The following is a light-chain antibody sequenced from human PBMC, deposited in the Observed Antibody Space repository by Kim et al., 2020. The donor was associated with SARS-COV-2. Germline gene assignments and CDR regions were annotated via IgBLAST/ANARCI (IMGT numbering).Light chain of an antibody. CDR1: NMGSKS. Sequence: PGKTARSTCGGNNMGSKSVHWYQQKPGQAPVLVIYYDSDRPSGIPERFSGSNSGNTATLTISRVEAGDEADYYCQVWDSSSDHCVVFGGGTQLTVL. CDR2: YDS. V-gene: IGLV3-21*04. CDR3: QVWDSSSDHCVV. J-gene: IGLJ2*01.